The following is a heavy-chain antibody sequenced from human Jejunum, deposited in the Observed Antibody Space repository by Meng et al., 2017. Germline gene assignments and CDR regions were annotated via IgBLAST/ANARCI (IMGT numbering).Heavy chain of an antibody. Sequence: QVQPQEWGPGLVKPAQTLSLTCTVSGGSMNSAGHYWSWIRQDPGKGLEWIGYIHYSGGTYYNPSLKSRVTISVDTSKNQFSLKLNSVSAADTAVYYCARATAGNSEYFQNWGQGTLVTVSS. CDR3: ARATAGNSEYFQN. D-gene: IGHD4-23*01. CDR2: IHYSGGT. J-gene: IGHJ1*01. V-gene: IGHV4-31*03. CDR1: GGSMNSAGHY.